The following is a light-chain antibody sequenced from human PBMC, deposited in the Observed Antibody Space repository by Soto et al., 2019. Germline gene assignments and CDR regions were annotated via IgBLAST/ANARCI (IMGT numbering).Light chain of an antibody. Sequence: QSALTQPPSASGSPGQSVTISCTGTSSDVGGYDSVSWYQQHPGKAPKLMIYEVSKLPSGVPDRFSGSKSGNTASLTVSGLQAEDEADYYCSSYAGSNNPYVFGTGTKLTVL. CDR2: EVS. CDR1: SSDVGGYDS. J-gene: IGLJ1*01. CDR3: SSYAGSNNPYV. V-gene: IGLV2-8*01.